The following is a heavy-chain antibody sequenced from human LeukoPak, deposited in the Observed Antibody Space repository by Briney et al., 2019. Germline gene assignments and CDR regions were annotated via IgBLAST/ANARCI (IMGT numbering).Heavy chain of an antibody. J-gene: IGHJ5*02. CDR1: GYTFTGYY. V-gene: IGHV1-2*06. D-gene: IGHD6-25*01. CDR3: ARQSTIAAARIDP. CDR2: INPNSGGT. Sequence: ASVKVSCKASGYTFTGYYMHWVRQAPGQGLEWMGRINPNSGGTNYAQKFQGRVTMTRDTSISTAYMELSRLRSDDTAVYYCARQSTIAAARIDPWGQGTLVTVSS.